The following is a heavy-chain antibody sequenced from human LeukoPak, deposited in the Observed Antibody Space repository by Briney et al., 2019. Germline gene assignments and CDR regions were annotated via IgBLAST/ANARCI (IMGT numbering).Heavy chain of an antibody. V-gene: IGHV1-58*02. Sequence: SVKVSCKASGYTFTSYAMHWVRQAPGQRLEWMGWIVVGSGNTNYAQKFQERVTITRDMSTSTAYMELSSLRSEDTAVYYCAASIAVAGSFDYWGQGTLVTVSS. D-gene: IGHD6-19*01. CDR3: AASIAVAGSFDY. CDR1: GYTFTSYA. CDR2: IVVGSGNT. J-gene: IGHJ4*02.